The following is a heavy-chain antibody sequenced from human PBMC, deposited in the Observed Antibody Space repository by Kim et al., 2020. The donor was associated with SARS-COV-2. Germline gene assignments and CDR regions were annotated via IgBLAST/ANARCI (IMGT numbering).Heavy chain of an antibody. V-gene: IGHV7-4-1*02. J-gene: IGHJ4*02. CDR2: MHTNSGNP. CDR3: AREFGTINNFDF. D-gene: IGHD5-12*01. CDR1: GYIFTGHT. Sequence: ASVKVSCKASGYIFTGHTIHWLRQAPGQGLEWLGRMHTNSGNPTYAQGFTGRLVLSLDTSVSTAYLHLSSVRAEDTAGFYCAREFGTINNFDFWGQGTLVTVSS.